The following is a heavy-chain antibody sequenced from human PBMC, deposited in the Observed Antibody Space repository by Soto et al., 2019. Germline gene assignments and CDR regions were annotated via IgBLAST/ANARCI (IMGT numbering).Heavy chain of an antibody. J-gene: IGHJ3*02. Sequence: GGSLRLSCAASGFTFSSYGMHWVRQAPGKGLEWVAVIWNDGSNKYYADSVKGRFTISRDNSKNTLYLQMNSLRAEDTAVYYCAREHRYCSSTSCYPDAFDIWGQGTMVTVSS. V-gene: IGHV3-33*01. CDR2: IWNDGSNK. CDR1: GFTFSSYG. CDR3: AREHRYCSSTSCYPDAFDI. D-gene: IGHD2-2*01.